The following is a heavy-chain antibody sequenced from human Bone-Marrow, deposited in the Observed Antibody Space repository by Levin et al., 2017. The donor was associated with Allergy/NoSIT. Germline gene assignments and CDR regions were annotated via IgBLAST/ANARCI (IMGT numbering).Heavy chain of an antibody. Sequence: SCAASGFTFSSYAMHWVRQAPGKGLEWVAVISYDGSNKYYADSVKGRFTISRDNSKNTLYLQMNSLRAEDTAVYYCARDLDPEDAITMVRGVGGFDYWGQGTLVTVSS. D-gene: IGHD3-10*01. J-gene: IGHJ4*02. CDR1: GFTFSSYA. CDR2: ISYDGSNK. CDR3: ARDLDPEDAITMVRGVGGFDY. V-gene: IGHV3-30*04.